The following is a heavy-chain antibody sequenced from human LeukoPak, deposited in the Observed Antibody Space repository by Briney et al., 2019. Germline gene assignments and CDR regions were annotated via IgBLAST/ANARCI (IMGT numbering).Heavy chain of an antibody. CDR1: GFTFSSYA. D-gene: IGHD3-3*01. CDR3: AHDFWSGYQTYYYYYYMDV. CDR2: ISGSGGST. J-gene: IGHJ6*03. V-gene: IGHV3-23*01. Sequence: PGGSLRLSCAASGFTFSSYAMSWVRQAPGKGLEWVSAISGSGGSTYYADSVKGRFTISRDNSKNTLYLQMNSLRAEDTAVYYCAHDFWSGYQTYYYYYYMDVWGKGTTVTVSS.